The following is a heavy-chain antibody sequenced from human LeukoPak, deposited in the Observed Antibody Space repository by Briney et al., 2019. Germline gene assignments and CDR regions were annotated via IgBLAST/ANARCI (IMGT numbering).Heavy chain of an antibody. CDR3: AREGSGYTYGRGSYFDY. Sequence: ASVKVSCKASGYTFNNHYMYWVRQAPGQGLEWMGVINPSGGSTSYAQKFQGRVTMTRDTSISTAYMDLSGLRPDDTAVYYCAREGSGYTYGRGSYFDYWGHGILVTVSS. CDR2: INPSGGST. V-gene: IGHV1-46*02. CDR1: GYTFNNHY. D-gene: IGHD5-18*01. J-gene: IGHJ4*01.